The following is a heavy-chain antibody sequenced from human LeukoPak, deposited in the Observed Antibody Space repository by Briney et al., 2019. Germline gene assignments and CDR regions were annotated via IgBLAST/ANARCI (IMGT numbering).Heavy chain of an antibody. J-gene: IGHJ4*02. V-gene: IGHV3-74*01. D-gene: IGHD2-2*01. Sequence: PGGSLRLSCAASGFTFSSYWMHWVRQAPGKGLVWVSRIKNDGSSTNYADSVKGRFTISRDHAKNTLYLQMNSLRAEHTAVHYCASFCSSSSCALDFWGQGTLVTVSS. CDR2: IKNDGSST. CDR1: GFTFSSYW. CDR3: ASFCSSSSCALDF.